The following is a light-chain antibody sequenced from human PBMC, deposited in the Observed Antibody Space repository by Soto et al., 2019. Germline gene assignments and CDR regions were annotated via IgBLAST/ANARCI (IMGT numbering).Light chain of an antibody. V-gene: IGLV1-40*01. CDR2: GNS. CDR3: QSYDSSLSVVV. Sequence: QAVVTQPPSVSGAPGQRVTISCTGSSSNIGAGYDVHWYQQLPGTAPKLLIYGNSNRPSGVPDRFSGSKSGTSASLAITGLQAEDGADYYCQSYDSSLSVVVFGGGTQLTVL. J-gene: IGLJ2*01. CDR1: SSNIGAGYD.